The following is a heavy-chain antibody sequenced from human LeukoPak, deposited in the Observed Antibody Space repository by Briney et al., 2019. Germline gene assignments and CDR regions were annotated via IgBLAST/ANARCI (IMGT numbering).Heavy chain of an antibody. D-gene: IGHD2/OR15-2a*01. CDR2: VYYNGNT. V-gene: IGHV4-59*01. J-gene: IGHJ3*02. CDR1: GGSINSYH. Sequence: SETLSLTCTVSGGSINSYHWTWIRQPPGKGLEWIGYVYYNGNTNYNPPLRSRVTMSVDTAKNQVSLNLNSLTAADTAVYYCATGSNSATSDAFDIWGQGTMVTVSS. CDR3: ATGSNSATSDAFDI.